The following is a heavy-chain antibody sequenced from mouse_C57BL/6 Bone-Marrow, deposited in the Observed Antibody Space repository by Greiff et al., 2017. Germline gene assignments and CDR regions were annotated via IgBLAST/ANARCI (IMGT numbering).Heavy chain of an antibody. D-gene: IGHD1-1*01. CDR3: ASAYGSSGGYYAMDY. CDR1: GFTFSDYY. Sequence: EAQGVESGGGLVQPGGSLKLSCAASGFTFSDYYMYWVRQTPEKRLEWVAYISNGGGSTYYPDTVKGRFTISRDNAKNTLYLQMSRLKSEDTAMYYCASAYGSSGGYYAMDYWGQGTSVTVSS. J-gene: IGHJ4*01. CDR2: ISNGGGST. V-gene: IGHV5-12*01.